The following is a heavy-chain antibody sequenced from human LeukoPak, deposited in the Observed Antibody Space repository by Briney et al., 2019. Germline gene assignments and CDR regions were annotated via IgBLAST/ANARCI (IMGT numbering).Heavy chain of an antibody. CDR3: ARGSVDTAMTFDY. J-gene: IGHJ4*02. Sequence: GESLKISCKGSGYTFTKYWIGWVRQMSGKGLEWMGIIYPGDSDNRDSPSFQGQVTMSVDKSISTAYLQWRSLKASDTAMYYCARGSVDTAMTFDYWGQGTLVTVSS. D-gene: IGHD5-18*01. CDR1: GYTFTKYW. CDR2: IYPGDSDN. V-gene: IGHV5-51*01.